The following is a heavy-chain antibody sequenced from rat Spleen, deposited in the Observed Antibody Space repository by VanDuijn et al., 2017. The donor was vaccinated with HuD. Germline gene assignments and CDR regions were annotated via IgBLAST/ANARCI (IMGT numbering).Heavy chain of an antibody. CDR3: ARAGEGAPFAH. J-gene: IGHJ2*01. CDR1: GFSLTPHH. CDR2: IWSGGST. D-gene: IGHD1-1*01. Sequence: QVQLQESGPGLMQPSQTLLLTCIVSGFSLTPHHVHWFRQSPGKGLEWIAAIWSGGSTHYNSALKSRLSISRDTSKSQVLLKMNSLQTEDTAMYFCARAGEGAPFAHWGQGVMVTVSS. V-gene: IGHV2-6*01.